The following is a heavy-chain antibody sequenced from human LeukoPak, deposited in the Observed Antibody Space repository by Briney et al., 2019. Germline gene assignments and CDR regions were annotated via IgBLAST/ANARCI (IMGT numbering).Heavy chain of an antibody. D-gene: IGHD2-15*01. Sequence: KTSETLSLTCTVSGGPIGSYYWSWIRQPPGKGLEWIGYIYYSGSTNYNPSLKSRVTISVDTSKNQFSLKLSSVTAADTAVYYCARLSGIGYCSGGSCYSFDYFDYWGQGTLVTVSS. CDR3: ARLSGIGYCSGGSCYSFDYFDY. CDR1: GGPIGSYY. CDR2: IYYSGST. J-gene: IGHJ4*02. V-gene: IGHV4-59*01.